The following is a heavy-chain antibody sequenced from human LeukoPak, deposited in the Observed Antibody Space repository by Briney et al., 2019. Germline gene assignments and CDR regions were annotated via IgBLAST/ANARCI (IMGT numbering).Heavy chain of an antibody. CDR3: TTDYVWGSYEVY. Sequence: GGSLRLSCAASGFTFSSYWMSWVRQAPGKGLEWVGRIKSKTDGGTRDYAAPVKCRFIISRDDSKHTLYLQMKSLKTEDTAIYYCTTDYVWGSYEVYWGQGTLVTVSS. CDR2: IKSKTDGGTR. J-gene: IGHJ4*02. V-gene: IGHV3-15*01. CDR1: GFTFSSYW. D-gene: IGHD3-16*01.